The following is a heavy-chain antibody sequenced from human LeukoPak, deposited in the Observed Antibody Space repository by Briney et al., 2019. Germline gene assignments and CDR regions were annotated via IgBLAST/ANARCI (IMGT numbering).Heavy chain of an antibody. V-gene: IGHV1-18*01. J-gene: IGHJ4*02. CDR1: VYTFTSYG. Sequence: ASVKVSCKASVYTFTSYGISWVRQSPGQGLEWMGWISAYNGNTNYAQKLQGRVTMTTDTSTSTAYMELRSLRSDDTAVYYCARGRSGYDPFDYWGQGTLVTVSS. D-gene: IGHD5-12*01. CDR3: ARGRSGYDPFDY. CDR2: ISAYNGNT.